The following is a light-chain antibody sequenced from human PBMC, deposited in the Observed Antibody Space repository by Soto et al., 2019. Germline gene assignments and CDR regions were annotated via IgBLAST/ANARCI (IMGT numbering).Light chain of an antibody. CDR2: DTS. CDR3: QNRDNWPPLT. V-gene: IGKV3-11*01. Sequence: EIVLTQSPATLSLSPGERATLSCRASQSISIYFAWYQQKPGQAPRLLIYDTSNRAPGIPARFRGGGSGTDFTLTISSLEPEDFAVYYCQNRDNWPPLTFGGGTRVEIK. J-gene: IGKJ4*01. CDR1: QSISIY.